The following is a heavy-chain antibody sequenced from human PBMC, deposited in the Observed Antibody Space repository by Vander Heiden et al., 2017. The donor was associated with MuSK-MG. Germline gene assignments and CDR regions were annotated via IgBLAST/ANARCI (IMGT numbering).Heavy chain of an antibody. CDR3: ARGARYCGGDCYSGYYYYMDV. V-gene: IGHV1-69*12. Sequence: QVQLVQSGAEVKKPGSSVKVSCKASGGTFSSYAISWVRQAPGQGLEWMGGIIPIFGTANYAQKFQGRVTITADESTSTAYMELSSLRSEDTAVYYCARGARYCGGDCYSGYYYYMDVWGQGTTVTVSS. J-gene: IGHJ6*03. CDR1: GGTFSSYA. D-gene: IGHD2-21*02. CDR2: IIPIFGTA.